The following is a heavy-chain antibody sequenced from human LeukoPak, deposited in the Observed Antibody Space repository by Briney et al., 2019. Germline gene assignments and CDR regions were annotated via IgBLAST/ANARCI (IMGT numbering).Heavy chain of an antibody. CDR1: GDCFTSYW. Sequence: GESLKISCKGSGDCFTSYWIGWVRPMPGKSLEWMGIIYPGDSDTRYSPSFQGQVTISADKSNSTAYLQWSSLKASDTAMYYCSRSAAGKYYYYYYYMDVGGKGTTVTVSS. J-gene: IGHJ6*03. CDR3: SRSAAGKYYYYYYYMDV. V-gene: IGHV5-51*01. D-gene: IGHD6-13*01. CDR2: IYPGDSDT.